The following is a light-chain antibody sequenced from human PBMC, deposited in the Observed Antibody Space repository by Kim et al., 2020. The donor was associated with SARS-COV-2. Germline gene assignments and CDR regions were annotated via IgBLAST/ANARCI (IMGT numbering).Light chain of an antibody. CDR3: QHFNNWPYT. J-gene: IGKJ2*01. CDR2: GAS. Sequence: EIVMTQSPATLSVSPGERATLSCRASQSVSSNLAWYQQRPGQAPRLLIYGASARATGVPARFSGSGSGADFTLTISSLQSEDFAVYYCQHFNNWPYTCGQGTKLEI. V-gene: IGKV3-15*01. CDR1: QSVSSN.